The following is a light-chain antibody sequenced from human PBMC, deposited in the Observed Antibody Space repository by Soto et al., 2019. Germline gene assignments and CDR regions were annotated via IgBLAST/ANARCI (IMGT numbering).Light chain of an antibody. Sequence: EIVLTQSPCTLSLSPGERATLSCRASQSGSSSYLAWYQQKPGQAPRLLIYGASSRATGIPDRFSGSGSGTDFTLTISRLEPEDFAVYYCQQRSNWPRTFGQGTKVDI. CDR3: QQRSNWPRT. J-gene: IGKJ1*01. CDR2: GAS. CDR1: QSGSSSY. V-gene: IGKV3D-20*02.